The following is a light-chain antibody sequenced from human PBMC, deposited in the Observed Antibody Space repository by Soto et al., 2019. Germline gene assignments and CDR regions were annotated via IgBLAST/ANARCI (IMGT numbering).Light chain of an antibody. J-gene: IGKJ1*01. V-gene: IGKV3-20*01. CDR3: HHFGSLPAT. CDR1: QSVASSY. Sequence: EVVLTQSPGTLSLSPGERVTLSCRASQSVASSYLAWYQQKPGRAPRLLFYSASSRATGIPDRFSGSGSGTDFALSISRLEPEDFAVYYCHHFGSLPATFGQGTKVEIK. CDR2: SAS.